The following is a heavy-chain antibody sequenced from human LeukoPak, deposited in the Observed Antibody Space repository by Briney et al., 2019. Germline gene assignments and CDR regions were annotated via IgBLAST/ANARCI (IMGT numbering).Heavy chain of an antibody. J-gene: IGHJ4*02. CDR3: TRDIARFRNQYDY. CDR1: GFTFSDYD. V-gene: IGHV3-21*01. CDR2: ISSSSNSI. D-gene: IGHD1-14*01. Sequence: GGSLRLSYAASGFTFSDYDMNWVRQAPGKGLEWVSSISSSSNSIYYAASVKGRFTISRDNTKNSLYLQMNSPRAEDTAVYYCTRDIARFRNQYDYWGQGTLVTVSS.